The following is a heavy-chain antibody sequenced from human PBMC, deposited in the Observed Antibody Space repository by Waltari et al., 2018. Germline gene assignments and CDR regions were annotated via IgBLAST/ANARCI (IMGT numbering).Heavy chain of an antibody. CDR2: LDPADGET. D-gene: IGHD3-22*01. CDR1: GYTLTELS. Sequence: QVQLVQSGAEVKKPGASVKVSCKVSGYTLTELSMHWVRQAPGKGLEWMGGLDPADGETIYAQKFQGRVTMTEDTSTDTAYMELSSLRSEDTAVYYCATEHYDSSGYFTRGPFDIWGQGTMVTVSS. J-gene: IGHJ3*02. CDR3: ATEHYDSSGYFTRGPFDI. V-gene: IGHV1-24*01.